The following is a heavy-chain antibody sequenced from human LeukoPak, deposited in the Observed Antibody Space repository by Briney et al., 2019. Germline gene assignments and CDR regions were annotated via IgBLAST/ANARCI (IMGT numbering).Heavy chain of an antibody. V-gene: IGHV3-30-3*01. CDR3: ATYSSSSRARFGFDY. CDR2: ISYDGSNK. D-gene: IGHD6-6*01. Sequence: GALRLSCAASGFTFSSYAMHWVRQAPGKGLEWVAVISYDGSNKYYADSVKGRFTISRDNSKNTLYLQMNSLRAEDTAVYYCATYSSSSRARFGFDYWGQGTLVTVSS. CDR1: GFTFSSYA. J-gene: IGHJ4*02.